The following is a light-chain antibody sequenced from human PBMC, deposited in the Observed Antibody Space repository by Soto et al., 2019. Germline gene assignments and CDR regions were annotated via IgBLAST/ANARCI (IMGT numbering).Light chain of an antibody. Sequence: GDRVTITCRASQSISSWLAWYQQKPGKAPNLLIYDASSLESGVPSRFSGSGPGTEFTLTISSLQPDDFATYYCQQYNNYPLTFGGGTKVDI. CDR3: QQYNNYPLT. CDR1: QSISSW. CDR2: DAS. J-gene: IGKJ4*01. V-gene: IGKV1-5*01.